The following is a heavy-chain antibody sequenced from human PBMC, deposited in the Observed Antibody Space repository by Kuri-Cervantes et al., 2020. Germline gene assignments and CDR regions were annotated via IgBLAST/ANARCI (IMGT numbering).Heavy chain of an antibody. J-gene: IGHJ4*02. CDR3: AHSKYYYDSSGYEYYFDY. CDR1: GGSISSSNW. D-gene: IGHD3-22*01. CDR2: IYWDDDK. Sequence: QTLSLTCAVSGGSISSSNWWSWVRQPPGKALEWLALIYWDDDKRYSPSLKSRLTITKDTSKNQVVLTMTNMDPVDTATYYCAHSKYYYDSSGYEYYFDYWGQGTLVTVSS. V-gene: IGHV2-5*08.